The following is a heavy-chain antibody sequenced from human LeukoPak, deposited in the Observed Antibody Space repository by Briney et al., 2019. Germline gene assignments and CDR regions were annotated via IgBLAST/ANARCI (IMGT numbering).Heavy chain of an antibody. CDR2: INHSGST. D-gene: IGHD3-10*01. V-gene: IGHV4-34*01. Sequence: PSETLSLTCAVYGGSFSGYYWSWIRQPPGKGLEWIGEINHSGSTNYNPSLKSRVTISVDTSKNQFSLKLSSVTAADTAVYYRARGPSGYYGTGDYWGQGTLVTVSS. J-gene: IGHJ4*02. CDR1: GGSFSGYY. CDR3: ARGPSGYYGTGDY.